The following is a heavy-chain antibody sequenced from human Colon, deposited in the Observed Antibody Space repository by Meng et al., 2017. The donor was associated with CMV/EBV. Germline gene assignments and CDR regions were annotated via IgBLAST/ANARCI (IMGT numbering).Heavy chain of an antibody. J-gene: IGHJ5*02. CDR1: GFTFSSYA. V-gene: IGHV3-23*05. Sequence: GGSLRLSCAASGFTFSSYAMSWVRQTPGKGLEWVSTIDSSGAYIADSVKGRFTVSRDNFKNTLDLQMNSLRVEDAATYYCAKLTGNTRVDHWGQGTQVTVSS. CDR3: AKLTGNTRVDH. CDR2: IDSSGA.